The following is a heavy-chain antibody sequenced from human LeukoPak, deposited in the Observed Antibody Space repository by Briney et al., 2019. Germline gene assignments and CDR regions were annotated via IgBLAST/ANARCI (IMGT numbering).Heavy chain of an antibody. J-gene: IGHJ1*01. CDR2: IKQDGSEK. CDR1: GFIFSNFW. V-gene: IGHV3-7*04. Sequence: PGGSLTLSCAASGFIFSNFWMTWVRQAPGQGLEWVANIKQDGSEKYYVDSVRGRFTISRDNGKNSVYLQMNSLRGEDTAVYYCARGGQYFHHWGQGTLVTVSS. CDR3: ARGGQYFHH.